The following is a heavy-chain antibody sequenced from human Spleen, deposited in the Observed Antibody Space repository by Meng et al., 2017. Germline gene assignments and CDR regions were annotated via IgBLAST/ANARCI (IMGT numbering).Heavy chain of an antibody. CDR2: ISAYNGNT. CDR1: GYTFTSYG. V-gene: IGHV1-18*01. J-gene: IGHJ3*02. CDR3: ARARFRTVTAGDAFDI. D-gene: IGHD2-21*02. Sequence: ASVKVSCKASGYTFTSYGISWVRQAPGQGLEWMGWISAYNGNTNYAQKLQGRVTMTTDTSTSTAYMELGSLRSDDAAVYYCARARFRTVTAGDAFDIWGQGTMVTVSS.